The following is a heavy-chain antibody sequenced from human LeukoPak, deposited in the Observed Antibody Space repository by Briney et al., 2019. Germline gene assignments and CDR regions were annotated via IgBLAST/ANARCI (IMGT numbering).Heavy chain of an antibody. CDR3: ARGAGGWSSFDY. D-gene: IGHD6-19*01. CDR2: INPNSGGT. J-gene: IGHJ4*02. CDR1: GGTFSSYA. Sequence: ASVKLSCKASGGTFSSYAISWVRQAPGQGLEWMGWINPNSGGTNYAQKFQGRVTMTRDTSTSTVYMELSSLRSEDTAVYYCARGAGGWSSFDYWGQGTLVTVSS. V-gene: IGHV1-2*02.